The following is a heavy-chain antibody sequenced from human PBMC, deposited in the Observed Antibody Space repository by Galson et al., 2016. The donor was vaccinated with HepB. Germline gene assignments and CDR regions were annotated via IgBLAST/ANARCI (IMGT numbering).Heavy chain of an antibody. CDR1: GFTLSSYA. CDR3: ARDGYNYVPLDS. J-gene: IGHJ4*02. V-gene: IGHV3-23*01. Sequence: SLRLSCAASGFTLSSYAMSWVRQAPGKGLQWVTSISGTGGTTYYADSVKGRFTISRDNSKSTMYLQMNGLRAEDTALCYCARDGYNYVPLDSWGQGALVIVSS. D-gene: IGHD5-24*01. CDR2: ISGTGGTT.